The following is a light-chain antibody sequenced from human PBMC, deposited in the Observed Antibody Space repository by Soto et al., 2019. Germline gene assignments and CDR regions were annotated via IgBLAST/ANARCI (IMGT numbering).Light chain of an antibody. CDR2: DAS. CDR1: QSVSSNY. Sequence: EIVLTQSPGTLSLSPGERATLSCRASQSVSSNYVAWYQQKFGQAPRLLIYDASSRATGVPDRFSGSGSGTDFSLTISRLEPEDFAVYYCLQYGSPPRTFGQWTTVEFK. J-gene: IGKJ1*01. CDR3: LQYGSPPRT. V-gene: IGKV3-20*01.